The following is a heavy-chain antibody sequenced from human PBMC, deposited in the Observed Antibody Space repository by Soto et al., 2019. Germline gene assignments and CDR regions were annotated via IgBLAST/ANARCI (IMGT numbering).Heavy chain of an antibody. Sequence: SETLSLTCTVSGGSVSSSSFSWSWIRQPLCKGLEWIVYIYYSGSTNYNPSLKSRVTISVDTSKNQFSLKLSSVTAADSAVYYCARLGYCSGGSCYHDAFDIWGQGTMVT. V-gene: IGHV4-61*01. D-gene: IGHD2-15*01. J-gene: IGHJ3*02. CDR3: ARLGYCSGGSCYHDAFDI. CDR2: IYYSGST. CDR1: GGSVSSSSFS.